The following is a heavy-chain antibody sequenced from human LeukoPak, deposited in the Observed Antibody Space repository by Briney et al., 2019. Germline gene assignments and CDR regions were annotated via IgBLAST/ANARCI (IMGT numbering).Heavy chain of an antibody. V-gene: IGHV3-20*04. J-gene: IGHJ6*03. D-gene: IGHD1-26*01. CDR1: GFTFDDYG. CDR2: INWNGGST. CDR3: ARACGSYYYYYYYCCMDV. Sequence: GGSLRLSCAASGFTFDDYGISWVRHAPGKWLEWVFGINWNGGSTGYADTVKGRFTISRDNAKNSLYLQMNSLRAEDTALYYCARACGSYYYYYYYCCMDVWGKGTTVTVSS.